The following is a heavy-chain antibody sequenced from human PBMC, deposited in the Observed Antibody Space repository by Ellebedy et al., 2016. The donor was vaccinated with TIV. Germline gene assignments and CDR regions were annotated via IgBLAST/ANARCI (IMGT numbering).Heavy chain of an antibody. CDR3: ERDLRGQWLPGGGWFDP. Sequence: ASVKVSCKASGYTFSSCGLSWVRQAPGQGLEWMGWISVYNGDTNYSQKFQGRVTMTADTSTNTAHMELRSLRSDDTAVYYCERDLRGQWLPGGGWFDPWGQGTLVTVSS. V-gene: IGHV1-18*04. CDR2: ISVYNGDT. D-gene: IGHD6-19*01. CDR1: GYTFSSCG. J-gene: IGHJ5*02.